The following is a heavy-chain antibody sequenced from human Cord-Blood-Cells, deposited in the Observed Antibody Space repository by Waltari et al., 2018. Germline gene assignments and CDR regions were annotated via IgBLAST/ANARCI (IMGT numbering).Heavy chain of an antibody. CDR2: IKQSGST. V-gene: IGHV4-34*01. CDR3: ARGLTSGYYDSSGYYY. D-gene: IGHD3-22*01. CDR1: GGSFSGYY. J-gene: IGHJ4*02. Sequence: QVQLQQWGAGLLKPSETLSLTCAVYGGSFSGYYWSWIRQPPGKGLEWIGEIKQSGSTNYNPSLKSRVTISVDTSKNQFSLKLSSVTAADTAVYYCARGLTSGYYDSSGYYYWGQGTLVTVSS.